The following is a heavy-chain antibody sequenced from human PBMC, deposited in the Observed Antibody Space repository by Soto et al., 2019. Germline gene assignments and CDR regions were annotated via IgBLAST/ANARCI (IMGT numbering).Heavy chain of an antibody. Sequence: LRLSCAVSGFPFSFYGFHWVRQSPGKGLEWLGVIVSDGSAIYHADSLEGRFFISRDNSKDILYLQMNSLRVEDTAVYYCARDDAFDNENGFDMWGQGTMVTVS. CDR1: GFPFSFYG. J-gene: IGHJ3*02. CDR3: ARDDAFDNENGFDM. V-gene: IGHV3-33*01. D-gene: IGHD3-3*02. CDR2: IVSDGSAI.